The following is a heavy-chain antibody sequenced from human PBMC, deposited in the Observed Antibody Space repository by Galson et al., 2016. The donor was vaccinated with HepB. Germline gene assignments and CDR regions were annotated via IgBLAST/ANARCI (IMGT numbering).Heavy chain of an antibody. CDR3: ARGSWRLDG. CDR2: INAEGRSA. J-gene: IGHJ6*02. Sequence: SLRLSCAASGFTFSSYWMHWVRQVPGKGLEWVSRINAEGRSASYGDSVRSRFTISRDNSKNTLYLQMNSLRAEDTAVYYCARGSWRLDGWGRGTTVTVSS. V-gene: IGHV3-74*01. CDR1: GFTFSSYW.